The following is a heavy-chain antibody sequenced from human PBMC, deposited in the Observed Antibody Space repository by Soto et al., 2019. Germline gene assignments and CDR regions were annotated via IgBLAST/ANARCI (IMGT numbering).Heavy chain of an antibody. V-gene: IGHV3-30-3*01. CDR3: ARDRAQLELRLTFDY. Sequence: QVQLVESGGGVVQPGRSLRLSCAASGFTFSSYAMHWVRQAPGKGLEWVAVISYDGSNKYYADSVKGRFTISRDNSKNTLYLQMNSLRAEDTAVYYCARDRAQLELRLTFDYWGQGTLVTVSS. J-gene: IGHJ4*02. CDR2: ISYDGSNK. D-gene: IGHD1-7*01. CDR1: GFTFSSYA.